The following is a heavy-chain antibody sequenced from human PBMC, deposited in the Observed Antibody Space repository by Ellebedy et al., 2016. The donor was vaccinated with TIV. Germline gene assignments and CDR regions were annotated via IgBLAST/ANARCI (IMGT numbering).Heavy chain of an antibody. Sequence: ASVKVSXXASGYTFTGYYMHWVRQAPGQGLEWMGWINPNSGGTNYAQKFQGRVTMTRDTSISTAYMELSRLRSEDTAVYYCARRWLSDYWGQGTLVTVSS. CDR3: ARRWLSDY. CDR2: INPNSGGT. D-gene: IGHD5-12*01. CDR1: GYTFTGYY. V-gene: IGHV1-2*02. J-gene: IGHJ4*02.